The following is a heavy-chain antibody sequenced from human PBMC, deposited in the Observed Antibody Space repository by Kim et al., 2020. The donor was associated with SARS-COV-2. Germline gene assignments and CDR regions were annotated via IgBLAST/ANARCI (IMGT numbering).Heavy chain of an antibody. CDR3: ARSNAAAWEYGLDV. V-gene: IGHV1-2*06. D-gene: IGHD4-4*01. CDR1: GYTFSDYY. CDR2: INPISGAT. J-gene: IGHJ6*02. Sequence: ASVKVSCKASGYTFSDYYLHWVRQAPGQGLEWMGRINPISGATNYAQKFRGRVTMTRDTSISTAYMEANTLRYDDTAMLFCARSNAAAWEYGLDVWGQVT.